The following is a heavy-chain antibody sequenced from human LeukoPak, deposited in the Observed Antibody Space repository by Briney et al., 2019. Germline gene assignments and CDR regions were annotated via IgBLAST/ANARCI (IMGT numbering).Heavy chain of an antibody. CDR1: GGSFSGYY. CDR2: INHSGST. CDR3: ARGLKSRSGFPNYYYYYGMDV. Sequence: SSETLSLTCAVYGGSFSGYYWSWIRQPPGKGLEWIGEINHSGSTNYNPSLKSRVTISVDTSKNQFSLKLSSVTAADTAVYYCARGLKSRSGFPNYYYYYGMDVWGQGTTVTVSS. J-gene: IGHJ6*02. V-gene: IGHV4-34*01. D-gene: IGHD3-3*01.